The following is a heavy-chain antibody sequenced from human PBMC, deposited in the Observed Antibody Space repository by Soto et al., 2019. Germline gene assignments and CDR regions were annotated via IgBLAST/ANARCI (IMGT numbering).Heavy chain of an antibody. V-gene: IGHV1-46*01. J-gene: IGHJ4*02. CDR3: ATLAYCGGDCYPGLRTFDY. D-gene: IGHD2-21*02. CDR2: INPSGGST. Sequence: ASVKLSCKASGYTFTSYYMHWVRQAPGQGLEWMGIINPSGGSTSYAQKFQGRVTMTRDTSTSTVYMELSSLRSEDTAVYYCATLAYCGGDCYPGLRTFDYWGQGTLVTVSS. CDR1: GYTFTSYY.